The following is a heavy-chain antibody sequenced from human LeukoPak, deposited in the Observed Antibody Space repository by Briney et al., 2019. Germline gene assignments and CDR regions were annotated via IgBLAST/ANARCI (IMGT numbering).Heavy chain of an antibody. CDR1: GFTFSSYA. CDR3: ARDPSLVAAMGYFDY. CDR2: ISGSGGST. Sequence: PGGSLRLSCAASGFTFSSYAMSWVRQAPGKGLECVSSISGSGGSTNYADSVKGRFTISRDNSKNTLYLQVNRLRAEDTAVYYCARDPSLVAAMGYFDYWGQGTLVTVSS. V-gene: IGHV3-23*01. J-gene: IGHJ4*02. D-gene: IGHD5-12*01.